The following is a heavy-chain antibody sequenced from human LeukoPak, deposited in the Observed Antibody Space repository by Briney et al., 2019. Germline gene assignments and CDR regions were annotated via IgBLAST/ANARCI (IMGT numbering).Heavy chain of an antibody. Sequence: SETLSLTCSVSGGSISSGSYYWSWIRQPAGKGLDWIGRIYTSGSTNYNPSLKSRVTISIDTSKNQFSLKLSSVTAADTAVYYCARDGPGMSGLWGQGTLVTVSS. CDR3: ARDGPGMSGL. J-gene: IGHJ4*02. CDR1: GGSISSGSYY. CDR2: IYTSGST. V-gene: IGHV4-61*02. D-gene: IGHD3-3*01.